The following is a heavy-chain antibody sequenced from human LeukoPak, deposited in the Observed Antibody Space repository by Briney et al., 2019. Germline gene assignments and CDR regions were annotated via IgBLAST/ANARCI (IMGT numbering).Heavy chain of an antibody. Sequence: TGGSLRLSCAAPGFTLSSYARNGVGKAQGKGLEWVAVISYDGSNKYYADSVKGRFTISRDNSKNTLYLQMNSLRAEDTAVYYCARDLGGGTFDYWGQGTLVTVSS. CDR3: ARDLGGGTFDY. CDR2: ISYDGSNK. CDR1: GFTLSSYA. J-gene: IGHJ4*02. V-gene: IGHV3-30-3*01.